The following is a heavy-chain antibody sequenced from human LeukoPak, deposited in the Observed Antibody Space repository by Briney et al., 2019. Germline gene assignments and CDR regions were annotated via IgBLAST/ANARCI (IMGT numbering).Heavy chain of an antibody. CDR3: ARARWYCTNGVCYRSWFDP. V-gene: IGHV4-34*01. Sequence: PSETLSLTCAVYGGSFSGYYWSWIRQPPGKGLEWIGEINHSGSTNYNPSLKSRVTISVDTSKNQFSLKLSSVTAADTAVYYCARARWYCTNGVCYRSWFDPWGQEPWSPSPQ. CDR1: GGSFSGYY. D-gene: IGHD2-8*01. CDR2: INHSGST. J-gene: IGHJ5*02.